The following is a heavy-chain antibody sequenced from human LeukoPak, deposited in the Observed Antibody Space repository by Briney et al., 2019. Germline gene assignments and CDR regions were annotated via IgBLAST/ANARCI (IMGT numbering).Heavy chain of an antibody. CDR1: GGSISSGSYY. Sequence: SETLSLTCTVSGGSISSGSYYWSWIRQPAGKGLEWIRRIYTSGSTNYNPSLKSRVTISVDTSKNQFSLKLSSMTAADTAVYYCARLAAADYYFDYWGQGTLVTVSS. CDR2: IYTSGST. CDR3: ARLAAADYYFDY. V-gene: IGHV4-61*02. J-gene: IGHJ4*02. D-gene: IGHD6-13*01.